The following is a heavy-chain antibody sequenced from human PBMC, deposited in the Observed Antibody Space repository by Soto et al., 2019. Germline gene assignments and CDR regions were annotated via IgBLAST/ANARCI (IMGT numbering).Heavy chain of an antibody. CDR1: GGTFSSYA. Sequence: GASVKVSCKASGGTFSSYAISWVRQAPGQGLEWMGGIIPIFGTANYAQKFQGRVTITADKSTSTAYMELSSLRSEDTAVYYCASYSSVGNYDFLNPTGYYYGMDVWGQGTTVTV. D-gene: IGHD3-3*01. CDR2: IIPIFGTA. V-gene: IGHV1-69*06. CDR3: ASYSSVGNYDFLNPTGYYYGMDV. J-gene: IGHJ6*02.